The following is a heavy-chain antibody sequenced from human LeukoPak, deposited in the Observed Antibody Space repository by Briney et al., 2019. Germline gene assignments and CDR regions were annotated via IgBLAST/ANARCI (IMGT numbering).Heavy chain of an antibody. CDR1: GFTFSSYG. CDR3: AKQFSGSGELFKPFFDY. D-gene: IGHD3-10*01. Sequence: GGSLRLSCAASGFTFSSYGMQWVRQAPGKGLEWVAVISYEGSTSYYADSVKGRFTISRDNSKNTLYLQMNSLRAEDTAVYYCAKQFSGSGELFKPFFDYWGQGTLVTVSS. CDR2: ISYEGSTS. V-gene: IGHV3-30*18. J-gene: IGHJ4*02.